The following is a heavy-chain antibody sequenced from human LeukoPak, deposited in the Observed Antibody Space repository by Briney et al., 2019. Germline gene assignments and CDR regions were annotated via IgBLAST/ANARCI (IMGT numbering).Heavy chain of an antibody. V-gene: IGHV4-4*07. CDR2: IYTNGGI. Sequence: SETLSLTCTVSGGSISSSYWSWIRQPAGKGLEWIGRIYTNGGINYNPSLKSRVTISFDKSQNQLSLRLSSVTAADTAVYYCAKARSSPSWFDPWGQGTLVTVSS. J-gene: IGHJ5*02. CDR1: GGSISSSY. CDR3: AKARSSPSWFDP.